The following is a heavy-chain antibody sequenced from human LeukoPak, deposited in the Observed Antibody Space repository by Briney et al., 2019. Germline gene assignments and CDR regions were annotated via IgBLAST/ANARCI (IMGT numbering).Heavy chain of an antibody. Sequence: SETLSLTCAVYGGYFSGYYWSWIRQPPGKGLEWIGEINHSGSTNYNPSLKSRVTISVDTSKNQFSLKLSSVTAADTAVYYCAKVLVVAAISWGQGTLVTVSS. CDR2: INHSGST. V-gene: IGHV4-34*01. D-gene: IGHD2-15*01. J-gene: IGHJ4*02. CDR3: AKVLVVAAIS. CDR1: GGYFSGYY.